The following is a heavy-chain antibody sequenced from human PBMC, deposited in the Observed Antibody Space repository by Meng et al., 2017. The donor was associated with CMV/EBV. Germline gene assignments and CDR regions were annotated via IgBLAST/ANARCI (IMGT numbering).Heavy chain of an antibody. CDR1: GGTFSSYA. J-gene: IGHJ4*02. Sequence: SVKVSCKASGGTFSSYAISWVRQAPGQGLEWMGGIIPIFGTANYAQKFQGRVTITTDESMSTAYMELSSLRSEDTAVYYCARAPLQVEMATMGNYFDYWGQGTLVTVSS. D-gene: IGHD5-24*01. CDR2: IIPIFGTA. V-gene: IGHV1-69*05. CDR3: ARAPLQVEMATMGNYFDY.